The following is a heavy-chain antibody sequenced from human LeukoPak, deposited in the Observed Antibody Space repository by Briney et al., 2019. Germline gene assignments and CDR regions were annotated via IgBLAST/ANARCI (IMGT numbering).Heavy chain of an antibody. Sequence: SETLSLTCAVSGYPINRGYFWGWIRQPPGEGLEWIASIYESSTTRYNPSFKSRVSISVDTSKNEFSLELRSVTAADTAVYYCAREAYCDGSGCYNWFDPWGQGTLVTVSS. J-gene: IGHJ5*02. CDR1: GYPINRGYF. CDR3: AREAYCDGSGCYNWFDP. V-gene: IGHV4-38-2*02. CDR2: IYESSTT. D-gene: IGHD2-21*01.